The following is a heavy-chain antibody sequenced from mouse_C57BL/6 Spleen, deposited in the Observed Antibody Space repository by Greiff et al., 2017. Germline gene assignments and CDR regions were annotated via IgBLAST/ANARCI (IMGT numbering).Heavy chain of an antibody. D-gene: IGHD5-1-1*01. CDR3: TIPYFDY. V-gene: IGHV6-3*01. J-gene: IGHJ2*01. CDR2: IRLKSDNYAT. CDR1: GFTFSNYW. Sequence: EVKVEESGGGLVQPGGSMKLSCVASGFTFSNYWMNWVRQSPEKGLEWVAQIRLKSDNYATHYAESVKGRFTISRDDSKSSVYLQMNNLRAEETGIYYCTIPYFDYWGQGTTLTVSS.